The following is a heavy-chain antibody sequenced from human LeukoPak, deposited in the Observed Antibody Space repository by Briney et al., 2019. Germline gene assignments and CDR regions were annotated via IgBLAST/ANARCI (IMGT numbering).Heavy chain of an antibody. CDR2: AGVSGS. D-gene: IGHD3-10*01. Sequence: GGSLRLSCAASGFTFSSSAMTWFRQVLGKGLEWVSTAGVSGSYYADSVKGRFTISRDNSKNTLYLQMNSLRAEDTAVYYCARCYTYGTTWFGGLDVWGQGTTVTVSS. J-gene: IGHJ6*01. V-gene: IGHV3-23*01. CDR3: ARCYTYGTTWFGGLDV. CDR1: GFTFSSSA.